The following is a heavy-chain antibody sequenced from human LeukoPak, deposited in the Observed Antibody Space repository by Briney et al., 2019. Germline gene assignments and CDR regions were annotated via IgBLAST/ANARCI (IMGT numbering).Heavy chain of an antibody. J-gene: IGHJ4*02. Sequence: PSETLSVTCAVYGENFSIYFYSWIRQPPGKGLEWIGEINHGGSTSYNPSLKSRVTISVDTSKNQFSLRLSSVTAADTAMYYCARPGLAYCGADCYSTEGYYFDYWSQGTLVTVSS. CDR2: INHGGST. CDR3: ARPGLAYCGADCYSTEGYYFDY. CDR1: GENFSIYF. D-gene: IGHD2-21*01. V-gene: IGHV4-34*01.